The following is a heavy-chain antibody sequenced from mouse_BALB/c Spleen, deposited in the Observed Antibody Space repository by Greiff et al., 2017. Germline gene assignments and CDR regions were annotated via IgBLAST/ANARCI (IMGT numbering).Heavy chain of an antibody. CDR1: GYTFTSYV. J-gene: IGHJ4*01. Sequence: VQLQQSGPELVKPGASVKMSCKASGYTFTSYVMHWVKQKPGQGLEWIGYINPYNDGTKYNEKFKGKATLTSDKSSSTAYMELSSLTSEDSAVYYCASPYDGYYDYYAMDYWGQGTSVTVSS. V-gene: IGHV1-14*01. CDR3: ASPYDGYYDYYAMDY. CDR2: INPYNDGT. D-gene: IGHD2-3*01.